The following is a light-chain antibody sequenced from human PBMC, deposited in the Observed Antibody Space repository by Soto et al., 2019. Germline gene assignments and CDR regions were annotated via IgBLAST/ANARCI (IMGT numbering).Light chain of an antibody. CDR1: SSDVGGYNY. V-gene: IGLV2-14*01. CDR2: DVS. CDR3: SSYTRSSTYV. J-gene: IGLJ1*01. Sequence: QSALTQPASVSGSPGQSITISCTGTSSDVGGYNYVSWYQQHPGKAPKLMIYDVSNRPSGVSNRFSGSKSGNTASLTISGLRAEDEADYYCSSYTRSSTYVFGPGTKLTVL.